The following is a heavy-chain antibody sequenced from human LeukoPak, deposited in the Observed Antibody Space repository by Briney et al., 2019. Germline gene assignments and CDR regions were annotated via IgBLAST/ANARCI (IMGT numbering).Heavy chain of an antibody. CDR3: AKDSSGGPYYYYGMDV. CDR2: ISWNSGSI. CDR1: GLTFDDYA. J-gene: IGHJ6*02. D-gene: IGHD6-19*01. Sequence: PSGRSLRLSCAASGLTFDDYAMHWVRQAPGKGLEWVSGISWNSGSIGYADSVKGRFTISRDNAKNSLYLQMNSLRAEDTALYYCAKDSSGGPYYYYGMDVWGQGTTVTVSS. V-gene: IGHV3-9*01.